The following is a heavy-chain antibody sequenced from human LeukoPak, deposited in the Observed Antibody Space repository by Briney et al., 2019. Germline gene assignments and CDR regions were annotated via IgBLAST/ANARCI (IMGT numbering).Heavy chain of an antibody. Sequence: GGSLRLSCTVSGFTFSTDDMHWVRQAPGKGLEWVAVMSKDGINKYYADSVKGRFAISRDNSKNTLYLQMNSLRVEDTAVYYCAKVHYGSGSYWGQGTLVTVSS. J-gene: IGHJ4*02. CDR3: AKVHYGSGSY. CDR1: GFTFSTDD. D-gene: IGHD3-10*01. CDR2: MSKDGINK. V-gene: IGHV3-30*18.